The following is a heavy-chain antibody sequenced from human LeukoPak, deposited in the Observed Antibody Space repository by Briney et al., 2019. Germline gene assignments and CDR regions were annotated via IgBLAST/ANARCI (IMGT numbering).Heavy chain of an antibody. V-gene: IGHV3-53*01. J-gene: IGHJ4*02. D-gene: IGHD3-22*01. CDR2: IYSGGST. CDR1: GFTVSSNY. CDR3: ARVRGYYDSSGYPFDY. Sequence: GGSLRLSCAASGFTVSSNYMSWVRQAPGKGLEWVSVIYSGGSTYYADSVKGRFTISRDNSKNTLCLQMNSLRAEDTAVYYCARVRGYYDSSGYPFDYWGQGTLVTVSS.